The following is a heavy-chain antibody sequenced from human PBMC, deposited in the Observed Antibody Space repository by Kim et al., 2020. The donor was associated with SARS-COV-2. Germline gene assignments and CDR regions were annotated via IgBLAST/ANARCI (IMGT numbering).Heavy chain of an antibody. V-gene: IGHV3-21*01. CDR2: ISSSSSYI. Sequence: GGSLRLSCAASGFSFSSYSMNWVRQAPGKGLEWVSSISSSSSYIYYADSVKGRFTISRDNAKNSLYLQMNSLRAEDTAVYYCARRGSYGSGYGSYFDYWGQGTLVTVSS. CDR3: ARRGSYGSGYGSYFDY. J-gene: IGHJ4*02. D-gene: IGHD5-12*01. CDR1: GFSFSSYS.